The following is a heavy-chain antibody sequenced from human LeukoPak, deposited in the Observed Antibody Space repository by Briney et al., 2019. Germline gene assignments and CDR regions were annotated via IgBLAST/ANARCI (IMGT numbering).Heavy chain of an antibody. D-gene: IGHD5-18*01. CDR2: IYSGGST. J-gene: IGHJ6*03. CDR3: AREYSYGPYYYMDV. CDR1: GFTVSSNY. V-gene: IGHV3-53*01. Sequence: GGSLRLSCAASGFTVSSNYMSWVRQAPGKGLEWVSVIYSGGSTYYADSVKGRFTISRDNSKNTLYLQMNSLRAEDTAVYYCAREYSYGPYYYMDVWGKGTPVTVSS.